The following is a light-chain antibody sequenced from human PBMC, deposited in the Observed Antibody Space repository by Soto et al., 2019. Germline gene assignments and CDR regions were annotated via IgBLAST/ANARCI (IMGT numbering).Light chain of an antibody. V-gene: IGLV2-8*01. Sequence: QSALTQPPSASGSPGQSVTISCTGTSGDVGGYNYVSWYQQHPGKAPKLMIYEVSKRPSGVPDRFSGSKSGNTASLTVSGRQAEDEADYYCSSYAGSSNYVVIGGGTKLTVL. CDR3: SSYAGSSNYVV. J-gene: IGLJ2*01. CDR1: SGDVGGYNY. CDR2: EVS.